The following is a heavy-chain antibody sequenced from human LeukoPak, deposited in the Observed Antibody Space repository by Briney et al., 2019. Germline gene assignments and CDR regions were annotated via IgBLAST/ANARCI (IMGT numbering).Heavy chain of an antibody. J-gene: IGHJ5*02. D-gene: IGHD3-10*01. CDR2: IYYSGST. CDR3: ARYTMVRGVANWFDP. Sequence: PSETLSLTCAVSGGSISSGGYSWSWIRQPPGKGLEWIGYIYYSGSTYYNPSLKSRVTISVDTSKNQFSLKLSSVTAADTAVYYCARYTMVRGVANWFDPWGQGTLVTVSS. CDR1: GGSISSGGYS. V-gene: IGHV4-30-4*07.